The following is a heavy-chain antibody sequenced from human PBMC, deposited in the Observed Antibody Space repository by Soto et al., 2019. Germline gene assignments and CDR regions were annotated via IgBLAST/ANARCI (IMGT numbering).Heavy chain of an antibody. CDR1: GDSISSSEW. Sequence: QVQLQESGPGLVKPSGTLSLNCKVSGDSISSSEWSSWVRHPPGKGLEWIAEIHHSGPTNYNPFLPSRVTITVDKSKNQISLRLSTVTAADTAVYYCARGGITAVRNYYFDHWGQGTLVTVSS. CDR2: IHHSGPT. CDR3: ARGGITAVRNYYFDH. V-gene: IGHV4-4*02. J-gene: IGHJ4*02. D-gene: IGHD1-20*01.